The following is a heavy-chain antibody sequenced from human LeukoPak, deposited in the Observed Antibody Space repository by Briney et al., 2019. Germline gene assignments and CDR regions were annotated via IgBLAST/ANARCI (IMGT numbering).Heavy chain of an antibody. V-gene: IGHV1-18*04. J-gene: IGHJ4*02. CDR2: ISAYNGST. CDR1: GYTFTSYG. D-gene: IGHD2-21*02. CDR3: ARDNVVVTATTNFDY. Sequence: ASVKVSCKASGYTFTSYGISWVRQAPGQGLEWMGWISAYNGSTNYAQKLQGRVTMTTDTSTSTAYMELRSLRSDDTAVYYCARDNVVVTATTNFDYWGQGTLVTVSS.